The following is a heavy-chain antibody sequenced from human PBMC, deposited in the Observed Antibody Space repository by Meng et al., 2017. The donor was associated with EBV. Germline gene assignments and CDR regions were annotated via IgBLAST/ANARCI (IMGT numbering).Heavy chain of an antibody. V-gene: IGHV4-34*01. CDR3: GRRSTGIDY. Sequence: AQLKQWGAGVLMSWKAMCRNCTVNGGWLSGAYPRRMRQPAGKGLELIGEINHGEKPSYSVSINSRETISTDTSKQQLSLTLGSVVAEYTAVYSCGRRSTGIDYWGQGTLVTVSS. D-gene: IGHD2-8*02. J-gene: IGHJ4*02. CDR1: GGWLSGAY. CDR2: INHGEKP.